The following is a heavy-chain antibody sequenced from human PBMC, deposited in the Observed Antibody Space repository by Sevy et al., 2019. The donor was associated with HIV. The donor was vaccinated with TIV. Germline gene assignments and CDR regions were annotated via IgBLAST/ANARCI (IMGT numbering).Heavy chain of an antibody. CDR2: FDPEYGET. J-gene: IGHJ4*02. Sequence: ASVKVSCKVYGYTLTELSMHWVRQAPGKGLEWMGGFDPEYGETIYEQKFQGRVTMTEDTSTDTAYMGLSSLRSEDTAVYYCATGWNWNYRLFDYWGQGTLVTVSS. CDR1: GYTLTELS. D-gene: IGHD1-7*01. CDR3: ATGWNWNYRLFDY. V-gene: IGHV1-24*01.